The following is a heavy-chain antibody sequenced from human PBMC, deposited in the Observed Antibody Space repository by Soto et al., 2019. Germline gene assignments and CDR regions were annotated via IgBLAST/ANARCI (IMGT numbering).Heavy chain of an antibody. J-gene: IGHJ4*02. D-gene: IGHD2-15*01. V-gene: IGHV4-39*01. Sequence: SETLSLTCTVSGGSISSSSYYWGWIRQPPGKGLEWIGNIYYSGSTYYNPSLKSRVTISVDTSKNQFSLKLSSVTAADTAVYYCARTQPIREVIVVVVADTVTVFDYWGQGTLVTVSS. CDR1: GGSISSSSYY. CDR2: IYYSGST. CDR3: ARTQPIREVIVVVVADTVTVFDY.